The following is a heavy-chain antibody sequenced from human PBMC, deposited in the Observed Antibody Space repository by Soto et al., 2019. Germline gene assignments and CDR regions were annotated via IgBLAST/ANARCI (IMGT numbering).Heavy chain of an antibody. V-gene: IGHV4-61*08. CDR2: VYYSGTT. CDR1: GVSIDSGGYY. Sequence: SDILSLTCPVSGVSIDSGGYYWRWKSQPPGKGLEWIGYVYYSGTTNYNPFLKSRVTLSLDKSKNQFSLKMNSVTAADTAVYYCASDVIAPPNYFAPLGQGTLVTVSS. D-gene: IGHD4-4*01. CDR3: ASDVIAPPNYFAP. J-gene: IGHJ5*02.